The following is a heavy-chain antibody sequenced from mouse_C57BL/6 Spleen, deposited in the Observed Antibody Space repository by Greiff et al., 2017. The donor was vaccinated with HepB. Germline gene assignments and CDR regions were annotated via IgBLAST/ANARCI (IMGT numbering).Heavy chain of an antibody. V-gene: IGHV5-17*01. CDR2: ISSGSSTI. CDR3: ARGPAWFAY. CDR1: GFTFSDYG. J-gene: IGHJ3*01. Sequence: EVKLVESGGGLVKPGGSLKLSCAASGFTFSDYGMHWVRQAPEKGLEWVAYISSGSSTIYYADTVKGQFTISRDNAKNTLFLQMTSLRSEDTAMYYCARGPAWFAYWGQGTLVTVSA.